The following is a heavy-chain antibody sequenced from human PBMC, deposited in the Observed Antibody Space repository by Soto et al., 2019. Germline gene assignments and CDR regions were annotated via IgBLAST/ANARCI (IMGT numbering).Heavy chain of an antibody. V-gene: IGHV3-74*01. CDR3: ARGGGPFDY. J-gene: IGHJ4*02. CDR1: GFTFSNYY. D-gene: IGHD3-16*01. Sequence: GSLILSCAASGFTFSNYYIHWVRQVPGKGLVWVSRINSDGSSTSYADSVKGRFTISRDNAKNTLYLQMTSLRAEDTAVYYCARGGGPFDYWGQGTLVTVSS. CDR2: INSDGSST.